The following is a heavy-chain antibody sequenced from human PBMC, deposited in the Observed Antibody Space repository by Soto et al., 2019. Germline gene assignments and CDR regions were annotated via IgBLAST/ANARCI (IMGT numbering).Heavy chain of an antibody. Sequence: SETLSLTCTFSGFSLSSYYLIWLRPPPGKGLEWIGYIYYSGSTNYNPSLKSRVTISVDTSKNQFSLKLSSVTAADTAVYYCARALNGESSIAARPYYYYMDVWGKGTTVTVSS. D-gene: IGHD6-6*01. J-gene: IGHJ6*03. CDR3: ARALNGESSIAARPYYYYMDV. CDR1: GFSLSSYY. CDR2: IYYSGST. V-gene: IGHV4-59*01.